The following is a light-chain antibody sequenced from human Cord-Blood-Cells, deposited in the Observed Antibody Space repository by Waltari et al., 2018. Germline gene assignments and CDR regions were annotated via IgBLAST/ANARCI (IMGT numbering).Light chain of an antibody. CDR3: QQRSNWPLT. CDR2: DAS. CDR1: QSVSSY. V-gene: IGKV3-11*01. Sequence: EIVLTQSPATLSWSPGERTTLSCRASQSVSSYLAWYKQNPGQAPRFLIYDASNRATGIPARFSGSGSGTDFTLTISSLEPEDFAVYYCQQRSNWPLTFGGGTKVEIK. J-gene: IGKJ4*01.